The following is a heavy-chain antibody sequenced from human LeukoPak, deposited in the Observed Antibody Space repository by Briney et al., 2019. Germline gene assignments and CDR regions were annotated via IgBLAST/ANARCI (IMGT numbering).Heavy chain of an antibody. CDR1: GDSIISNY. J-gene: IGHJ6*03. D-gene: IGHD3-22*01. CDR2: IYGSGIT. Sequence: AAETLSLTCTVSGDSIISNYWSWIRQHAGKGREWLGHIYGSGITDYNPSLKSRVTMSLDMSRTRVFLTLRSVTAADTAVYYCARLKFYDSTGYSPAYYMDVWGRGTTVTVFS. V-gene: IGHV4-4*07. CDR3: ARLKFYDSTGYSPAYYMDV.